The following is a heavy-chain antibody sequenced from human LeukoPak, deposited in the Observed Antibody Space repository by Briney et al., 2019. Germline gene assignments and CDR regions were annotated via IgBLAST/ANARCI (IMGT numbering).Heavy chain of an antibody. CDR2: IFYSGST. V-gene: IGHV4-39*01. D-gene: IGHD5-24*01. Sequence: KPSGTLSLTCTVSGGSISSSSYFWGWIRQPPGKGLEWIGNIFYSGSTYYNPSLKSRVTISVDTSKSQFSLKLSSVTAADTAVYFCARRTVNRDGYNFWGYYFDYWGQGTLVTVSS. CDR3: ARRTVNRDGYNFWGYYFDY. CDR1: GGSISSSSYF. J-gene: IGHJ4*02.